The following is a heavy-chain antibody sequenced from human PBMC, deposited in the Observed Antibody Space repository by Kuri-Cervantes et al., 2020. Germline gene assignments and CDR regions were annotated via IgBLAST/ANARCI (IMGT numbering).Heavy chain of an antibody. CDR1: GFTFSSYG. CDR3: ARQELPCSGGSCYWFDP. V-gene: IGHV3-30*03. D-gene: IGHD2-15*01. J-gene: IGHJ5*02. Sequence: GGSLRLSCAASGFTFSSYGMHWVRQAPGKGLEWVAVISYDGSNKYYADSVKGRFTISRDNSKNTLYLQMNSLRAEDTAVYYCARQELPCSGGSCYWFDPWGQGTLVTVSS. CDR2: ISYDGSNK.